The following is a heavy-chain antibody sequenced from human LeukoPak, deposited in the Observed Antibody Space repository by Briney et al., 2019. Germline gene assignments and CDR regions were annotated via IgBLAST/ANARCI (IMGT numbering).Heavy chain of an antibody. CDR2: IMSIFGSP. D-gene: IGHD6-19*01. J-gene: IGHJ5*02. CDR1: GYTFTSYD. Sequence: SVKVSCKASGYTFTSYDINWVRQAPGQGLEWMGGIMSIFGSPKYAQKFQGRVTITADESTNTAYIELSSLTSDDTAVYYCATERAVALQNWFDPWGQGTLVTVSS. V-gene: IGHV1-69*13. CDR3: ATERAVALQNWFDP.